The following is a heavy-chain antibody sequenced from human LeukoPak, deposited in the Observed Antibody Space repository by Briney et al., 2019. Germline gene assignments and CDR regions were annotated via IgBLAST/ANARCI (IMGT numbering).Heavy chain of an antibody. CDR3: AKRGERGYSGYDYFDY. J-gene: IGHJ4*02. D-gene: IGHD5-12*01. V-gene: IGHV3-30*04. CDR1: GFTFSSYA. CDR2: ISYDGSNK. Sequence: GGSLRLSCAASGFTFSSYAMHWVRQAPGKGLEWVAVISYDGSNKYYADSVKGRFTISRDNSKNTLYLQMNSLRAEDTAVYYCAKRGERGYSGYDYFDYWGQGNLVTVSS.